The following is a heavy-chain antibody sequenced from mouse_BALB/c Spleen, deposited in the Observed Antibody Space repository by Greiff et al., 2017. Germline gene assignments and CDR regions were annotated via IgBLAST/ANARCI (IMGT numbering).Heavy chain of an antibody. V-gene: IGHV14-4*02. Sequence: EVQLQESGAELVRPGASVKLSCTASGFNIKDYYMHWVKQRPEQGLEWIGWIDPENGDTEYAPKFQGKATMTVDTSSNTAYLQLSSLTSEDTAVYSCKDDYDGFAYWGQGTLVTVSA. D-gene: IGHD2-4*01. CDR1: GFNIKDYY. CDR2: IDPENGDT. J-gene: IGHJ3*01. CDR3: KDDYDGFAY.